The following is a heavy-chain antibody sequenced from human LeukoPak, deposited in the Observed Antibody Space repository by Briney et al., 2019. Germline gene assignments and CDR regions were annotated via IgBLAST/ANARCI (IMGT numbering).Heavy chain of an antibody. Sequence: SETLSLTCSVSGGSISSYFWNWIRQPAGKGLEWIGHIYTSMSTNYSPSLKSRDTVSVDTSKNQFSLKLTSVTAADTAVYYCARGSREMATIFDSWGQGALVTVSS. J-gene: IGHJ4*02. CDR2: IYTSMST. D-gene: IGHD5-24*01. V-gene: IGHV4-4*07. CDR1: GGSISSYF. CDR3: ARGSREMATIFDS.